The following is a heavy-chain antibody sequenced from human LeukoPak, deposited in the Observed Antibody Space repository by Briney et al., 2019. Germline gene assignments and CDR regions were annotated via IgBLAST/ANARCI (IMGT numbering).Heavy chain of an antibody. V-gene: IGHV3-74*01. CDR3: AWGATTLDY. CDR1: GFTFSSYW. Sequence: GSLRLSCAASGFTFSSYWMHWVRQAPGKGPVWLSRIDGDGSSTSHADSAKGRFTISRDNAKNTLYLEMNSLRAEDTAVYYCAWGATTLDYWGQGTLVTVSS. D-gene: IGHD1-26*01. CDR2: IDGDGSST. J-gene: IGHJ4*02.